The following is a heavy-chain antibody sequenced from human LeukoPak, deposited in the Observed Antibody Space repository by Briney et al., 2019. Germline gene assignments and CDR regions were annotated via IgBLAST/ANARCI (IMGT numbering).Heavy chain of an antibody. Sequence: PGGSLRLSCAASGFTFSSYAMHWVRQAPGQGLEYVSGISRNGGSSDHAYPVKGRFTISRYKSKNTLYLQMGGLRAEDMAVYYCARQAAGVVYWGQGTLVTVSS. CDR2: ISRNGGSS. CDR3: ARQAAGVVY. V-gene: IGHV3-64*01. D-gene: IGHD6-13*01. J-gene: IGHJ4*02. CDR1: GFTFSSYA.